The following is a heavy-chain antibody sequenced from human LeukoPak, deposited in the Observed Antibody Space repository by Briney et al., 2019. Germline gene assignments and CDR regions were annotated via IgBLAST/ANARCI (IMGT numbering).Heavy chain of an antibody. Sequence: GGSLRLSCAASGFTFSTYAMSWVRQAAGKGLEWVSLISGSGGGTYYADSVKGRFTISRDNSKNTLYLQLNSLRVEDTAVYYCAKDPTVTGDAFDIWGQGTMVTVSS. D-gene: IGHD4-17*01. CDR3: AKDPTVTGDAFDI. CDR1: GFTFSTYA. J-gene: IGHJ3*02. CDR2: ISGSGGGT. V-gene: IGHV3-23*01.